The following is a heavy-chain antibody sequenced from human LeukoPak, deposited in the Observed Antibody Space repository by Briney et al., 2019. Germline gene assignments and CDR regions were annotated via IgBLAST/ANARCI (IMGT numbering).Heavy chain of an antibody. CDR1: GFTFDDYA. V-gene: IGHV3-9*01. CDR3: ARSSTGTPSY. CDR2: ISWNSGSI. Sequence: PGGSLRLSCAASGFTFDDYAMHWVRQAPGKGLEWVSGISWNSGSIGYADSVKGRFTISRDNAKNPLYLQMNSLRAEDTAVYYCARSSTGTPSYWGQGTLVTVSS. D-gene: IGHD1-1*01. J-gene: IGHJ4*02.